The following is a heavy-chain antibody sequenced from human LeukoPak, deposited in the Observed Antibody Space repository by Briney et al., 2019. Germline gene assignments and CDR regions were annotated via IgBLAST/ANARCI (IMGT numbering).Heavy chain of an antibody. Sequence: GGSLRLSCAASGFTFSSYAMSWVRQAPGKGLEWVSAISGSGGSTYYADSVKGRFTISRDNSKNTLYLQMNSLRAEDTAVYHCAKGVSSYDYYDYWGQGTLVTVSS. CDR1: GFTFSSYA. V-gene: IGHV3-23*01. CDR3: AKGVSSYDYYDY. J-gene: IGHJ4*02. D-gene: IGHD3-22*01. CDR2: ISGSGGST.